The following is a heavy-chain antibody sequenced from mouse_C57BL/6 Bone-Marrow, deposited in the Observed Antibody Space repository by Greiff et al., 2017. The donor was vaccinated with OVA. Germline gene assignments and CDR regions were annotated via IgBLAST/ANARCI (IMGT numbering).Heavy chain of an antibody. V-gene: IGHV1-63*01. Sequence: VQLQQSGAELVRPGTSVKMSCKASGYTFTNYWIGWAKQRPGDGLEWIGDIYPGGGFTNYNEKFKGKATLTADKSSISAYMQFISLASEDSAICASARLYYYGSFFDYWGQGTTLTVSS. CDR1: GYTFTNYW. D-gene: IGHD1-1*01. J-gene: IGHJ2*01. CDR3: ARLYYYGSFFDY. CDR2: IYPGGGFT.